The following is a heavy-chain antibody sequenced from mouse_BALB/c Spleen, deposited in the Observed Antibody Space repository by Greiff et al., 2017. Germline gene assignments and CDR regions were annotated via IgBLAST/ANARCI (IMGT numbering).Heavy chain of an antibody. J-gene: IGHJ2*01. V-gene: IGHV5-9-3*01. CDR3: ARHSSMITHYFDY. D-gene: IGHD2-4*01. CDR1: GFTFSSYA. CDR2: ISSGGSYT. Sequence: EVHLVESGGGLVKPGGSLKLSCAASGFTFSSYAMSWVRQTPEKRLEWVATISSGGSYTYYPDSVKGRFTISRDNAKNTLYLQMSSLRSEDTAMYYCARHSSMITHYFDYWGQGTTLTVSS.